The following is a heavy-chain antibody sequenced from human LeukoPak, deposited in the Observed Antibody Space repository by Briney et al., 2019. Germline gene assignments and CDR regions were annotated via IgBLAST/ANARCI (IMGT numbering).Heavy chain of an antibody. CDR2: IKQDRSEK. D-gene: IGHD6-19*01. CDR1: GFTFSSYW. CDR3: ARVRRSSGWYEAYYFDY. V-gene: IGHV3-7*01. Sequence: GGSLRLSCAASGFTFSSYWMSWVRQAPGKGLEWVANIKQDRSEKYYVDSVKGRFTISRDNAKNSLYLQMNSLRAEDTAVYYCARVRRSSGWYEAYYFDYWGQGTLVTVSS. J-gene: IGHJ4*02.